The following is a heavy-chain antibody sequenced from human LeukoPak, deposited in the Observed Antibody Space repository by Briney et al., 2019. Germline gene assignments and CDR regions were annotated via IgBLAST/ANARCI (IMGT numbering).Heavy chain of an antibody. CDR1: GGSFSGYY. V-gene: IGHV4-34*01. Sequence: ASETLSLTCAVYGGSFSGYYWSWIRQPPGKGLEWIGEINHSGSTNYNPSLKSRVTISVDTSKNQFSLKLSSVTAADTAVYYCARRVDYWGQGTLVTVSS. J-gene: IGHJ4*02. CDR3: ARRVDY. CDR2: INHSGST.